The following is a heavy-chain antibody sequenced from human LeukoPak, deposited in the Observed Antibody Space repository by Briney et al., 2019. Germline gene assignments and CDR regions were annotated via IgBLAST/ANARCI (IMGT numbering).Heavy chain of an antibody. CDR3: ARVWPVGGSWYSSSFDP. J-gene: IGHJ5*02. D-gene: IGHD6-13*01. CDR1: GFTVSSNY. Sequence: PGGSLRLSCSASGFTVSSNYMSWVRQAPGEGLEWVSAISGSGGSTYYADSVKGRFTISRDNSKNTLYLQMNSLRAEDTALYHCARVWPVGGSWYSSSFDPWGQGTLVTVSS. V-gene: IGHV3-23*01. CDR2: ISGSGGST.